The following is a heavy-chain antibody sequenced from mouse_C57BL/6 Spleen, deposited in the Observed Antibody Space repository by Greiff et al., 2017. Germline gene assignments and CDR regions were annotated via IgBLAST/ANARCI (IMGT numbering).Heavy chain of an antibody. CDR2: IDPSDSYT. D-gene: IGHD4-1*01. CDR3: ARGSGSFDY. V-gene: IGHV1-50*01. Sequence: QVHVKQPGAELVKPGASVKLSCKASGYTFTSYWMQWVKQRPGQGLEWIGEIDPSDSYTNYNQKFKGKATLTVDTSSSTAYMQLSSLTSEDSAVYYCARGSGSFDYWGQGTTLTVSS. J-gene: IGHJ2*01. CDR1: GYTFTSYW.